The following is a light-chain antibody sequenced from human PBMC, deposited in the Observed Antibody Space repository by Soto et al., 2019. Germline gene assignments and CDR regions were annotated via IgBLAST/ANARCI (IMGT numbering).Light chain of an antibody. CDR2: EGT. CDR3: CSYAGGGTVV. CDR1: SSDVGRYNL. V-gene: IGLV2-23*01. J-gene: IGLJ2*01. Sequence: QSALTQPASVSGSPGQSITISCTGTSSDVGRYNLVSWYQHHPVKAPKIIIYEGTKRPSGVSNRFSGSTSGNTASLTISGLQAEDEADYYCCSYAGGGTVVFGGGTKLTV.